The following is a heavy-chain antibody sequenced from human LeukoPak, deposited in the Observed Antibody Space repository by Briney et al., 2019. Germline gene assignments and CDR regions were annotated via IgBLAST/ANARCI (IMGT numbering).Heavy chain of an antibody. J-gene: IGHJ5*02. CDR1: GFTFSSYW. CDR2: IKQDGSEK. V-gene: IGHV3-7*01. CDR3: ARDRGSSGWNFDP. D-gene: IGHD6-19*01. Sequence: GGFLRLSCAASGFTFSSYWMSWVRQAPGKGLEWVANIKQDGSEKYYVDSVKGRFTISRDNAKNSLYLQMNSLRAEDTAVYYCARDRGSSGWNFDPWGQGTLVTVSS.